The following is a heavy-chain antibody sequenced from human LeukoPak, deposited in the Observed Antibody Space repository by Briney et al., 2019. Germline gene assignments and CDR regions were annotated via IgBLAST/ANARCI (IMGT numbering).Heavy chain of an antibody. V-gene: IGHV3-48*03. Sequence: GGSLRLSCAASGFTFSSYEMNWVRQAPGKGLEWVSYISSSGSTIYYADSVKGRFTISRDNAKNSLYLQMSSLRAEDTAVYFCARNIITSSWYLHFDYWGQGTLVTVSS. CDR1: GFTFSSYE. J-gene: IGHJ4*02. D-gene: IGHD6-13*01. CDR2: ISSSGSTI. CDR3: ARNIITSSWYLHFDY.